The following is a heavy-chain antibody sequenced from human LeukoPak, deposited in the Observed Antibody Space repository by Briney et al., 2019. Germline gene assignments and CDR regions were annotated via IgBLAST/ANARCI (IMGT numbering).Heavy chain of an antibody. D-gene: IGHD3-10*01. CDR3: ARDSGYYCGSGSYFGFDY. V-gene: IGHV1-46*01. J-gene: IGHJ4*02. Sequence: ASVKVSCKSSGYTFTSYYMHWVRQAPGQGLEWMGIINPSGGSTSYAQKFQGRVTMTRDMSTSTVNMELSSLRSEDTAVYYCARDSGYYCGSGSYFGFDYWGQGTLVTVSS. CDR1: GYTFTSYY. CDR2: INPSGGST.